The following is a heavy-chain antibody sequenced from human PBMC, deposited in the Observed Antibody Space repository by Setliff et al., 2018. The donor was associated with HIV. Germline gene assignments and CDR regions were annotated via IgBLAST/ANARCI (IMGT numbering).Heavy chain of an antibody. CDR1: GGSISSYY. V-gene: IGHV4-4*07. CDR2: IYTSGST. D-gene: IGHD3-22*01. CDR3: ARDFAGGYYDSSGYYDY. J-gene: IGHJ4*02. Sequence: SETMSLTCTVSGGSISSYYWSWIRQPAGKGLEWIGRIYTSGSTNYSPSLKSRVTMSVDTSKNQFSLKLSSVTAADTAVYYCARDFAGGYYDSSGYYDYWGQGTLVTVSS.